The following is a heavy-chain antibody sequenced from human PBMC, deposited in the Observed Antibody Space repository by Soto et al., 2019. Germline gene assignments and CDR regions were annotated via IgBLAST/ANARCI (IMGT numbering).Heavy chain of an antibody. Sequence: GGSLRLSCAASGFTLSSYEMHWVRQAPGKGLEWVAVITNDGSSQYYADSVKGRFTISRDNSKNTLYLQINSLSTEDTAVYFCAKHVKLRVSSVYYYYGMDVWGLGTTVTVSS. D-gene: IGHD1-1*01. CDR3: AKHVKLRVSSVYYYYGMDV. CDR1: GFTLSSYE. CDR2: ITNDGSSQ. J-gene: IGHJ6*02. V-gene: IGHV3-30*18.